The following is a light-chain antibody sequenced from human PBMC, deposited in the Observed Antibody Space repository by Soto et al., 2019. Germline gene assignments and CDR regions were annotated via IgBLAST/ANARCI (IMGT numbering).Light chain of an antibody. J-gene: IGKJ2*01. CDR3: QQSYSTSYT. Sequence: DIVMTQSPDSLAVSLGERATINCKSSQSLLSGSDNRNYLAWFQHKSGQPPKQLFYWASTREPGVPDRFSGSGSGTDFTLTISSLQPEDFATYYCQQSYSTSYTFGQGTKLEIK. CDR2: WAS. V-gene: IGKV4-1*01. CDR1: QSLLSGSDNRNY.